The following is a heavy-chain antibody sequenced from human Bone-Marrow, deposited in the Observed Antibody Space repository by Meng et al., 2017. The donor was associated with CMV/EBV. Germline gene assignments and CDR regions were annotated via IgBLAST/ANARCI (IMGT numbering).Heavy chain of an antibody. V-gene: IGHV4-39*01. CDR1: GGSISSSSYY. CDR2: IYYSGST. CDR3: ARRAPMTLGPFDI. Sequence: SETLSLTCTVSGGSISSSSYYSGWIRQPPGKGLEWIGSIYYSGSTYYNPSLKSRVTISVDTSKNQFSLKLSSVTAADTAVYYCARRAPMTLGPFDIWGQGPMVTVSS. D-gene: IGHD3-22*01. J-gene: IGHJ3*02.